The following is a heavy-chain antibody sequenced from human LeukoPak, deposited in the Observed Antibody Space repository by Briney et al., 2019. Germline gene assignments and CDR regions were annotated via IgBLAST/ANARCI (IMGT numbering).Heavy chain of an antibody. D-gene: IGHD3-3*01. J-gene: IGHJ4*02. Sequence: SETLSLTCTVSGGSISSYYWSWIRQPPGKGLEWIGYIYYSGSTNYNPPLKSRVTISVDTSKNQFSLKLSSVTAADTAVYYCARLTGDFWSGYSLGFDYWGQGTLVTVSS. CDR1: GGSISSYY. CDR2: IYYSGST. CDR3: ARLTGDFWSGYSLGFDY. V-gene: IGHV4-59*08.